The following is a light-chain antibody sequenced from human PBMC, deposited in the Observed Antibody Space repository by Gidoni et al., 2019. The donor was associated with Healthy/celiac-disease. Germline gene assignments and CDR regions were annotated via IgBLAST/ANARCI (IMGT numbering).Light chain of an antibody. J-gene: IGKJ4*01. Sequence: EIVLPQSPGTLSLSPGERATLSCRASQSVSSSYLAWYQQKPGQAPRLLIYGASSRATGIPDRFSGSGSGTDFTLTISRLEPEDFAVYYCQQYGSSPQGLTFGGGTKVEIK. CDR3: QQYGSSPQGLT. CDR2: GAS. V-gene: IGKV3-20*01. CDR1: QSVSSSY.